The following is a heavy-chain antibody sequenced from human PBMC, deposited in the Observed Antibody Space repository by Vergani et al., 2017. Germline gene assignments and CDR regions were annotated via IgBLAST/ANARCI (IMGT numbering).Heavy chain of an antibody. CDR3: ARRTAYCSSTSCSFYMDV. CDR2: IYPGDSDT. CDR1: GYSFTSYW. Sequence: EVQLVQSGAEVKKPGESLTISCKGSGYSFTSYWIGWVRQMPGKGLEWMGIIYPGDSDTRYSPSFQGQVTISADKSISTAYLQWSSLKASDTAMYYCARRTAYCSSTSCSFYMDVWGKGTTVTVSS. V-gene: IGHV5-51*03. D-gene: IGHD2-2*01. J-gene: IGHJ6*03.